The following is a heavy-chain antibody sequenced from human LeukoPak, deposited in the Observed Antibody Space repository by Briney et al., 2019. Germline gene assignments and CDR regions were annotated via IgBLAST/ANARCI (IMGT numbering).Heavy chain of an antibody. J-gene: IGHJ3*02. Sequence: GESLKISCKGSGYSFTSYWIGWVRQMPGKGLEWMGIIYPGDSDARYSPSFQGQVTISADKSISTAYLQWSSLKASDTAIYYCARRYDSSGYYPLRAFDIWGQGTMVTVSS. V-gene: IGHV5-51*01. CDR1: GYSFTSYW. D-gene: IGHD3-22*01. CDR3: ARRYDSSGYYPLRAFDI. CDR2: IYPGDSDA.